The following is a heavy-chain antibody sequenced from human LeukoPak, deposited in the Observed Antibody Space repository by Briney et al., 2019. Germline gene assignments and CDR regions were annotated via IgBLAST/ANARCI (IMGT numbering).Heavy chain of an antibody. J-gene: IGHJ5*02. V-gene: IGHV4-4*07. D-gene: IGHD6-13*01. CDR2: IYTSGST. Sequence: SETLSLTCTVSGGSISSYYWSWIRQPAGKGLEWIGRIYTSGSTNYNPSLKSRVTMSVDTSKNQFSLKLSSVTAADTAVYYCAREIAAADHNWFDPWGQGTLVTVSS. CDR1: GGSISSYY. CDR3: AREIAAADHNWFDP.